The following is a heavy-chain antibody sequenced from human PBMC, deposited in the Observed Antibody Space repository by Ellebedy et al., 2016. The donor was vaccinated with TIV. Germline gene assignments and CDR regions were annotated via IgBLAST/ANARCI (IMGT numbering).Heavy chain of an antibody. Sequence: SETLSLTXTVSSGSMSSYYWSWIRQPPGKGLEWIGYIYDSGSTRYNPSLKSRVSISLDTSKNQFSLILSSVTAADTAVYYCARGGFGVAFDIWGQGTMVTVSS. CDR2: IYDSGST. J-gene: IGHJ3*02. D-gene: IGHD3-16*01. V-gene: IGHV4-59*01. CDR3: ARGGFGVAFDI. CDR1: SGSMSSYY.